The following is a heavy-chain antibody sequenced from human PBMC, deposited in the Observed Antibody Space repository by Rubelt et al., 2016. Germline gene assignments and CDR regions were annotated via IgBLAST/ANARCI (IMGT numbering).Heavy chain of an antibody. CDR1: GYSFTSYW. CDR2: IYPDSDT. V-gene: IGHV5-51*01. J-gene: IGHJ4*02. CDR3: ARQPSGYFAQDH. D-gene: IGHD3-3*01. Sequence: ISCHGSGYSFTSYWINWVRQMPGKGLEWMGIIYPDSDTRYSPSFQGLVTISADQSIDTAYLQWSSLKASDTAMYFCARQPSGYFAQDHWGQGTLVTVSS.